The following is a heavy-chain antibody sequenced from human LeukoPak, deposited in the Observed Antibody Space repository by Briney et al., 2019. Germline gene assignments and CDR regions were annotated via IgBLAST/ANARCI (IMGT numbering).Heavy chain of an antibody. Sequence: GSLRLSCVASGFTVSSNYMSWVRQAPGKGLEWVSVIYSVGNTYYADSVKGRFTISRHNSENTLYLHMNSLRVEDTAVYFCARGGTPGYSSGRIDYWGQGTLVTVSS. CDR2: IYSVGNT. V-gene: IGHV3-53*04. J-gene: IGHJ4*02. CDR3: ARGGTPGYSSGRIDY. CDR1: GFTVSSNY. D-gene: IGHD6-19*01.